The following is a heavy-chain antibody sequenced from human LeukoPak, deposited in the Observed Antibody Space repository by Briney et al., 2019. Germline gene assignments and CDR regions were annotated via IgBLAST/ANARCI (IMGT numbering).Heavy chain of an antibody. CDR2: INPNSGGA. CDR1: VYTFAAYH. Sequence: ASVKVSCKASVYTFAAYHMHWVGQAPGQGLEWKGWINPNSGGANYAQKFQGRVTLTRDTSINTAYMELSRLTSDDTAVYYCVSSDDAFDIWGQGTMVTVSS. CDR3: VSSDDAFDI. J-gene: IGHJ3*02. D-gene: IGHD6-19*01. V-gene: IGHV1-2*02.